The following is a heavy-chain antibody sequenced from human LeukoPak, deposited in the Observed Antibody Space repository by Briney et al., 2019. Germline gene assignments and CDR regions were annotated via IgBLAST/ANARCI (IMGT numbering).Heavy chain of an antibody. Sequence: ASVKVSCKATGYIFTSYGISWVRQAPGQGLEWMGWISTYNANTNYAQKLQGRVTMTTDTSTGTVYMELRSLRSDDTAVYYCARAYGGDSELDYWGQGTLVTVSS. J-gene: IGHJ4*02. CDR3: ARAYGGDSELDY. CDR2: ISTYNANT. V-gene: IGHV1-18*01. CDR1: GYIFTSYG. D-gene: IGHD4-23*01.